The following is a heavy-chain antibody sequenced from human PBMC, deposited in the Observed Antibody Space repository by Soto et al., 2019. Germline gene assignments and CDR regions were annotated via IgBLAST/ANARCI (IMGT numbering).Heavy chain of an antibody. Sequence: QVQLQESGPGLVKPSETLSLTCTVSGGSISSYYWSWIRQPPGKGLEWIGYIYYSGSTNYNPSLRSLVTISVDTSKNQVSLKLSSVTAADTAVYYCARRYGDGFDIWGQGTMVTVSS. CDR3: ARRYGDGFDI. CDR1: GGSISSYY. D-gene: IGHD1-20*01. V-gene: IGHV4-59*08. CDR2: IYYSGST. J-gene: IGHJ3*02.